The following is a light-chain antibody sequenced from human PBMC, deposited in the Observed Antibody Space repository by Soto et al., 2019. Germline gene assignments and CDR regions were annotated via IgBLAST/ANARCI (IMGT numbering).Light chain of an antibody. Sequence: ETVMTQSPATLSVSPGERATLSCRATQSVNYNLAWYQQKPGQAPRLLIYGAYTRATGIPARFSGSGSETEFTLTISSLQSEDFAVYYCQHYNNWPYTFGQGTKLESK. CDR2: GAY. J-gene: IGKJ2*01. V-gene: IGKV3-15*01. CDR1: QSVNYN. CDR3: QHYNNWPYT.